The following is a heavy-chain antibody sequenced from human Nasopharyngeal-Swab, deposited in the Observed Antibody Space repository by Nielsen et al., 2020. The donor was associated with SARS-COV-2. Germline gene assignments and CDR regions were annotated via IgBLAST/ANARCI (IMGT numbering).Heavy chain of an antibody. CDR3: AKDIQGGEYSSSSMDY. J-gene: IGHJ4*02. D-gene: IGHD6-6*01. Sequence: GESLKISCAASGFTFDDYAMHWVRQAPGKGLEWVSIINGDGGRTYYADSVKGRFTVSRDNSKNSLYLQMDSLRTDDTAFYYCAKDIQGGEYSSSSMDYWGQGTLVTVSS. CDR2: INGDGGRT. V-gene: IGHV3-43*02. CDR1: GFTFDDYA.